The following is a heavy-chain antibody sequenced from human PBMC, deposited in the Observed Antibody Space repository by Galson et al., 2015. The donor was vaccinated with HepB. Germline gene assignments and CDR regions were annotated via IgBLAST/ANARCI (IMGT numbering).Heavy chain of an antibody. D-gene: IGHD6-13*01. CDR2: INPGGSGK. Sequence: SLRLSCAASGFTFNDYDMNWIRQAPGKGLEWVATINPGGSGKNYVDSVKGRFTISRDNAKNSLYLQVNGLRAEDTVLYYCARGTIVASGTDYWGQGTLVSVSS. V-gene: IGHV3-7*03. CDR3: ARGTIVASGTDY. CDR1: GFTFNDYD. J-gene: IGHJ4*02.